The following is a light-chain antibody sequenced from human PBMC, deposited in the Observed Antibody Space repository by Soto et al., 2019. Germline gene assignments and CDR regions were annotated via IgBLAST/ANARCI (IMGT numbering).Light chain of an antibody. J-gene: IGKJ4*01. V-gene: IGKV1-33*01. CDR3: QRYDNLPPT. CDR1: QGISSY. Sequence: DIQLTQSPSSLSASVGDRVTITCRVSQGISSYLNWYQQKPGKAPKLLIYDASNLETGVPSRFSGSGSGTDFTFTISSLQPEDIATYYCQRYDNLPPTFGGGTKVEIK. CDR2: DAS.